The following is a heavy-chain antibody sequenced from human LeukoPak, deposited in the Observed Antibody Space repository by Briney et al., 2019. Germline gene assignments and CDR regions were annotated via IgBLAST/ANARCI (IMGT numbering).Heavy chain of an antibody. V-gene: IGHV4-34*01. CDR2: INHSGST. D-gene: IGHD2/OR15-2a*01. CDR3: AAYFGPSPDY. J-gene: IGHJ4*02. Sequence: SETLSLTCAVYGGSFGTYYWGWIRQPPGKGLEWIGEINHSGSTNYNPSLKSRVTISVDTSKNQFSLKLSSVTAADTAVYYCAAYFGPSPDYWGQGTLVTVSS. CDR1: GGSFGTYY.